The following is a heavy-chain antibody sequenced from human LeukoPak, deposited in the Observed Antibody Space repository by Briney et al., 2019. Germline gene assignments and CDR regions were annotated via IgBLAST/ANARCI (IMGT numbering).Heavy chain of an antibody. CDR1: GGSISSGGYY. J-gene: IGHJ6*03. CDR3: ARAHYNDYYYMDV. CDR2: IYYSGST. Sequence: SETLSLTCTVSGGSISSGGYYGSWIRQHPGKGLEWIGYIYYSGSTYYNPSLKSRVTISVDTSKNQFSLKLSSVTAADTAVYYCARAHYNDYYYMDVWGKGTTVTVSS. V-gene: IGHV4-31*03.